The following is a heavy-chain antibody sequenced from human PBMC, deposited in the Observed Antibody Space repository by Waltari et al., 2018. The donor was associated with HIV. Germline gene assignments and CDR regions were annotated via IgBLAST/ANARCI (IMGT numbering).Heavy chain of an antibody. CDR1: GYSISRGYY. CDR3: ARVEGYCSGGSCYYYYGMDV. J-gene: IGHJ6*02. V-gene: IGHV4-38-2*02. CDR2: IYHSGST. Sequence: QVQLQESGPGLVKPSETLSLTCTVSGYSISRGYYWGWIRQPPGKGLEWIGIIYHSGSTYYNPSLKSRVTISVDTSKNQFSLKLSSVTAADTAVYYCARVEGYCSGGSCYYYYGMDVWGQGTTVTVSS. D-gene: IGHD2-15*01.